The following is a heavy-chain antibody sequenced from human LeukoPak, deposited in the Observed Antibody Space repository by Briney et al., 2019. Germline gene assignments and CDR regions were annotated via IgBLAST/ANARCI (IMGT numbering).Heavy chain of an antibody. V-gene: IGHV5-51*01. J-gene: IGHJ4*02. CDR1: GYTFPTYW. CDR2: IYPGESDT. CDR3: ARLLDAYNSFDF. D-gene: IGHD5-24*01. Sequence: GESLNISCKGSGYTFPTYWIAWVRQLRGEGREWMGIIYPGESDTRYSPSFQGQVNISADKSISTAYLQWNSLKASDTAMYYCARLLDAYNSFDFWGQGTLVTVSS.